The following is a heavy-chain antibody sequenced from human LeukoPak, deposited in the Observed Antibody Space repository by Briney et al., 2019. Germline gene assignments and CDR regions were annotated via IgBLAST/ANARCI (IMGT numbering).Heavy chain of an antibody. V-gene: IGHV4-34*01. Sequence: SETLSLTCAGYGGSFSGYYWSWIRQPPGKGLEWIGEINHSGSTNYNPSLKSRVTISVDTSKNQFSLNLSSVTAADTAVYYCARGRIGGPKAPFDYWGQGTLVTVSS. J-gene: IGHJ4*02. CDR3: ARGRIGGPKAPFDY. CDR2: INHSGST. D-gene: IGHD3-16*01. CDR1: GGSFSGYY.